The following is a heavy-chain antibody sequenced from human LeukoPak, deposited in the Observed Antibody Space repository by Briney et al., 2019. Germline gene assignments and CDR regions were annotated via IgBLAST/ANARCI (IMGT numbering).Heavy chain of an antibody. CDR3: AKDIYGGLDY. J-gene: IGHJ4*02. CDR2: INLDGGIT. V-gene: IGHV3-43*01. Sequence: GGSLRLSCAASGFTFDDYTMHWVRHAPGKGLEWVSLINLDGGITSYADSVKGRFTISRDNSKNSLYLQMNSLRAEDTALYYCAKDIYGGLDYWGQGTLVTVSS. D-gene: IGHD3-10*01. CDR1: GFTFDDYT.